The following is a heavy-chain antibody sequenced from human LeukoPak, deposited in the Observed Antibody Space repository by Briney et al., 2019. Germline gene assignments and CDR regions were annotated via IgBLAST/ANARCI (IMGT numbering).Heavy chain of an antibody. Sequence: ASVKVSCKASGYTFTSYAMNWVRQAPGQGLEWMGWINTNTGNPTYAQGFTGRSVFSLDTSVSTAYLQISSLKAEDTTVYYCARLTYGDSLGEDWFDPWGQGTLVTVSS. CDR1: GYTFTSYA. CDR3: ARLTYGDSLGEDWFDP. D-gene: IGHD4-17*01. CDR2: INTNTGNP. V-gene: IGHV7-4-1*02. J-gene: IGHJ5*02.